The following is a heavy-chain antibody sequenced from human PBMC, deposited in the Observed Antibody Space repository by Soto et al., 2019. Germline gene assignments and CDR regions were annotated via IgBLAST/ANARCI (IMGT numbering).Heavy chain of an antibody. CDR3: AKGRGDFWSGHYYYYGMDV. D-gene: IGHD3-3*01. Sequence: GGSLRLSCAASGFTFSSYAMSWVRQAPGKGLEWVSAISGSGGSTYYADSVKGRFTISRDNSKNTLYLQMNSLRAEDTAVYYCAKGRGDFWSGHYYYYGMDVWGQGTTVTVSS. CDR1: GFTFSSYA. J-gene: IGHJ6*02. V-gene: IGHV3-23*01. CDR2: ISGSGGST.